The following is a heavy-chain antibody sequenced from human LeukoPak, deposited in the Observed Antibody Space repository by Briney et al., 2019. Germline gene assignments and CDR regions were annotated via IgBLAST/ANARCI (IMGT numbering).Heavy chain of an antibody. CDR3: GRVIADAIDY. CDR1: GFTFGGYS. D-gene: IGHD6-13*01. V-gene: IGHV3-7*01. J-gene: IGHJ4*02. Sequence: GGSLRLSCAASGFTFGGYSMTWVRQAPGEGLEWVANINLDGSDTFYVGFVKGRFTISRDNADNSLYLQMNSLRAEDAAVYYCGRVIADAIDYWGQGTLVTVSS. CDR2: INLDGSDT.